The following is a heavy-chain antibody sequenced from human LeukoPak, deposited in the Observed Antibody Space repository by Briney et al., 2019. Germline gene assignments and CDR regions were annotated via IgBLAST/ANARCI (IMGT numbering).Heavy chain of an antibody. D-gene: IGHD4-17*01. CDR3: AKNYGHNSKYFDF. V-gene: IGHV1-2*02. Sequence: ASVKVSCKASGYTFTDYFMHWVRRAPGQGLEWMGWISPEGDDTHYAQRFQGRVTMTRDTSISTAYMELTSLSSDDTAFYYCAKNYGHNSKYFDFWGQGTLVTVSS. CDR1: GYTFTDYF. CDR2: ISPEGDDT. J-gene: IGHJ4*02.